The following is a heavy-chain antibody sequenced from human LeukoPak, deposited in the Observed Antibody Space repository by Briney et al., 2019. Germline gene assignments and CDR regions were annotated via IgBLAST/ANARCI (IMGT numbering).Heavy chain of an antibody. Sequence: SETLSLTCTVSGGSISSYYWSWIRQPPGKGLEWIGYIYYSGSTNYNPSLKSRVTISVDTSKNQFSLKLSSVTAADTAVYYCARDLTTYYYDSSGYHVDYFDYWGQGTLVTVSS. J-gene: IGHJ4*02. CDR2: IYYSGST. D-gene: IGHD3-22*01. CDR1: GGSISSYY. V-gene: IGHV4-59*01. CDR3: ARDLTTYYYDSSGYHVDYFDY.